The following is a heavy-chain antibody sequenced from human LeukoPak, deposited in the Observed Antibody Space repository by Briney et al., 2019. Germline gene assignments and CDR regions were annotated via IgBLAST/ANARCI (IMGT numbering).Heavy chain of an antibody. CDR3: AREPRYSGSYGQDAFDI. CDR1: GGSISSYY. Sequence: PSETLSLTCTVSGGSISSYYWSWIRQPAGKGLEWIGRIYTSGSTNYNPSLKSRVTMSVDTSKNQFSLKLSSVTAADTAVYYCAREPRYSGSYGQDAFDIWGQGTMVTVSS. V-gene: IGHV4-4*07. D-gene: IGHD1-26*01. J-gene: IGHJ3*02. CDR2: IYTSGST.